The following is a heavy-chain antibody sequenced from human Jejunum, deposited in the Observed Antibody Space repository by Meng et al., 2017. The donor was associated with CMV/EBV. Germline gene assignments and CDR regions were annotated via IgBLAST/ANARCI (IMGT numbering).Heavy chain of an antibody. V-gene: IGHV4-39*02. J-gene: IGHJ4*02. Sequence: SGALMNTRTDYWSSMRQSPGKGLEWIGNIFYTGSTYLNPSLQSRLRLSIDTSKNHFPLNLNSVTAADTAVYFCARSYYDTVGYYFAHWGPGTLVTVSS. D-gene: IGHD3-22*01. CDR3: ARSYYDTVGYYFAH. CDR1: GALMNTRTDY. CDR2: IFYTGST.